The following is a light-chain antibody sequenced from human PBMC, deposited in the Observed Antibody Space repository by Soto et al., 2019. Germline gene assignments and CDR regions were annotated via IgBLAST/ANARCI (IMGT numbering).Light chain of an antibody. V-gene: IGKV1-39*01. CDR3: QQYGSSSP. J-gene: IGKJ4*01. Sequence: DIQMTQSPSSLSASVGDRVTITCRASQSISSYLNWYQQKPGKAPKLLIYAASSLQSGVPSRFSGSGSGTDFTLTISSLQPEDFAVYSCQQYGSSSPFGGGTKVKIK. CDR2: AAS. CDR1: QSISSY.